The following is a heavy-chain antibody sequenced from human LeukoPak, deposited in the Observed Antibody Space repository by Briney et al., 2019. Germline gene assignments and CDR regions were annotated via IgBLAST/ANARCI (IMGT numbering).Heavy chain of an antibody. CDR2: ISGSGGST. CDR1: GFTFSSYA. CDR3: ARVYCGSGSPIDY. J-gene: IGHJ4*02. D-gene: IGHD3-10*01. V-gene: IGHV3-23*01. Sequence: GGSLRLSCAASGFTFSSYAMSWVRQAPGKGLEWVSAISGSGGSTYYADSVKGRFTISRDNSKNTLYLQMNSLRAEDTAVYYCARVYCGSGSPIDYWGQGTPVTVSS.